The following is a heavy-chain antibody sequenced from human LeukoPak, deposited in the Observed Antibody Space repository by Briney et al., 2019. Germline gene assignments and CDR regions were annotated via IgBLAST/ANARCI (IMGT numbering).Heavy chain of an antibody. Sequence: TGGPLRLFCAASGFTFNSYGLNWLRQAPGKELEWVANIKQDGSRKSYVDSVKGRFTISRDNAKNSLYLQMNSLRAEDTVIYYCMRVGYIDEGIDYWGQGTLVTVSS. J-gene: IGHJ4*02. CDR1: GFTFNSYG. CDR2: IKQDGSRK. CDR3: MRVGYIDEGIDY. V-gene: IGHV3-7*04. D-gene: IGHD5-24*01.